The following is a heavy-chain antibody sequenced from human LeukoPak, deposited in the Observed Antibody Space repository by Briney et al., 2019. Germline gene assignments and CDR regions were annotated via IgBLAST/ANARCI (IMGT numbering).Heavy chain of an antibody. Sequence: GGSLRLSCAASGFTVSSNYMSWVRQAPGKGLVWVSRINSDGSSTSYADSVKGRFTISRDNAKNTLYLQMNSLRAEDTAVYYCARSKNWNDYWGQGTLVTVSS. D-gene: IGHD1-1*01. V-gene: IGHV3-74*01. CDR3: ARSKNWNDY. J-gene: IGHJ4*02. CDR2: INSDGSST. CDR1: GFTVSSNY.